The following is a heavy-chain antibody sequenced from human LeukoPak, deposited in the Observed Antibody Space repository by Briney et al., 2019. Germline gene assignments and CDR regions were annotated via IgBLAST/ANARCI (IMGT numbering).Heavy chain of an antibody. Sequence: ASVKVSCKASGYTFTSYDINWVRQATGQGLEWMGWMNPNSGNTGYTQKFQGRVTITRNTSISTAYMELSSLRSEDTAVYYCARGRGPAAKARFDPWGQGTLVTVSS. CDR2: MNPNSGNT. CDR3: ARGRGPAAKARFDP. J-gene: IGHJ5*02. V-gene: IGHV1-8*03. CDR1: GYTFTSYD. D-gene: IGHD2-2*01.